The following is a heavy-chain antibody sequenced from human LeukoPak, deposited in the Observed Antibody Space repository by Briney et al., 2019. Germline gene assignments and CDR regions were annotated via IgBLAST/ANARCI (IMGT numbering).Heavy chain of an antibody. CDR1: GFTFSSYW. V-gene: IGHV3-33*06. Sequence: PGGSLRLSCAASGFTFSSYWMSWVRQAPGKGLEWVAIIWHDGSYKYYAESVKGRFTISRDNSKNTLYLQMNSLRVEDTAVYYCAKDQGVAATVQWGPDYWGQGTRVTVSS. CDR3: AKDQGVAATVQWGPDY. CDR2: IWHDGSYK. J-gene: IGHJ4*02. D-gene: IGHD2-15*01.